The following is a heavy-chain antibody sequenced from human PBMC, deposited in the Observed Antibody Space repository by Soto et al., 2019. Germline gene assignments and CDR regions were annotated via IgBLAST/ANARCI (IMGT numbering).Heavy chain of an antibody. CDR2: ISYDGSNK. Sequence: GGSLRLSCAASGFTFSSYGMHWVRQAPGKGLEWVAVISYDGSNKYYADSVKGRFTISRDNSKNTLYLQMNSLRAEDTAVYYCAKYGSGSLEYYFDYWGQGTLVTVSS. V-gene: IGHV3-30*18. CDR3: AKYGSGSLEYYFDY. D-gene: IGHD3-10*01. CDR1: GFTFSSYG. J-gene: IGHJ4*02.